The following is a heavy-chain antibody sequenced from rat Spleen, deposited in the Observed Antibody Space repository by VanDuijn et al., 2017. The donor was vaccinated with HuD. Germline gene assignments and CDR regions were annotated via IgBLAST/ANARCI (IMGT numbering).Heavy chain of an antibody. CDR1: GFTFSNFG. CDR3: TAINEN. Sequence: EVQLVESGGGLVQPGRSLKLSCAVSGFTFSNFGFVWVRQAPTKGLEWVASISPGGGNTFYRDSVKGRFTISRDDSRSMVYLQMDNLKTEDTAMYYCTAINENWGQGVMVTVSS. V-gene: IGHV5S13*01. D-gene: IGHD1-5*01. CDR2: ISPGGGNT. J-gene: IGHJ2*01.